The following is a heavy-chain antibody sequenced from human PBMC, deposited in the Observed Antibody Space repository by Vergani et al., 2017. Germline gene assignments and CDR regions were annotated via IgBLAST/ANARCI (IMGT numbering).Heavy chain of an antibody. CDR1: ADSISSGSYY. J-gene: IGHJ4*02. V-gene: IGHV4-39*01. Sequence: QLQLQQSGPGLVKPSETLFLTCTVSADSISSGSYYWGWIRQPPGKSLEWIGCIYYSGLTYYNPSPKSRVAISVDTSKNQFSLKVTSVTAADTAVYFCARQRPGSGWSPGDFDDWGQGILVTVSS. CDR3: ARQRPGSGWSPGDFDD. D-gene: IGHD6-19*01. CDR2: IYYSGLT.